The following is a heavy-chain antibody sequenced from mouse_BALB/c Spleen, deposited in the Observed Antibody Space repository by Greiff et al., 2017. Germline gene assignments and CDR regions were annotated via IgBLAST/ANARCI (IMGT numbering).Heavy chain of an antibody. CDR1: GFTFSDYY. V-gene: IGHV5-4*02. D-gene: IGHD1-2*01. CDR2: ISDGGSYT. Sequence: EVQLMESGGGLVKPGGSLKLSCAASGFTFSDYYMYWVRQTPEKRLEWVATISDGGSYTYYPDSVKGRFTISRDNAKNNLYLQMSSLKSEDTAMYYCARDRENYGPFAYWGQGTLVTVSA. J-gene: IGHJ3*01. CDR3: ARDRENYGPFAY.